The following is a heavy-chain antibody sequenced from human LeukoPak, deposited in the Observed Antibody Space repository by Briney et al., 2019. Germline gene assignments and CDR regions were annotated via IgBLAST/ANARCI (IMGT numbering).Heavy chain of an antibody. CDR1: GYTFTSYG. D-gene: IGHD3-10*01. CDR3: ARDLYYGSGFYYYYYSMDV. Sequence: ASVKVSCKASGYTFTSYGISWVRQAPGQGLEWMGWISAYNGNTNYAQKLQGRVTMTTDTSTSTAYMELRSLRSDDTAVYYCARDLYYGSGFYYYYYSMDVWGQGTTVTVSS. J-gene: IGHJ6*02. CDR2: ISAYNGNT. V-gene: IGHV1-18*01.